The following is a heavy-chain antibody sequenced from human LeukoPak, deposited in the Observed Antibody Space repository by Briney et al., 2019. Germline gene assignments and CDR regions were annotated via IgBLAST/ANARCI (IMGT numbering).Heavy chain of an antibody. D-gene: IGHD4-17*01. Sequence: SETLSLTCTVSGGSISSYYWSWIRQPPGKGLEWIGYIYYSGSTIHNPSLKSRVTISEDTSKNQFSLKLSSVTAADTAVYYCARDRGDYVPNAFDISGQGTMVTVSS. V-gene: IGHV4-59*01. CDR2: IYYSGST. CDR1: GGSISSYY. CDR3: ARDRGDYVPNAFDI. J-gene: IGHJ3*02.